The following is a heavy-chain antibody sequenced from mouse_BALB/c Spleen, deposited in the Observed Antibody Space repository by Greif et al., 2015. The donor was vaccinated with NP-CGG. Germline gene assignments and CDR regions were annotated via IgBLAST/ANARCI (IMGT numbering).Heavy chain of an antibody. D-gene: IGHD1-1*01. V-gene: IGHV5-6-5*01. CDR1: GFTFSSYA. J-gene: IGHJ1*01. CDR3: ARWYYGSGGYFDV. CDR2: ISSGGST. Sequence: EVQGVESGGGLVKPGGSLKLSCAASGFTFSSYAMSWVRQTPEKRLEWVASISSGGSTYYPDSVKGRFTISRDNARNILYLQMSSLRSEDTAMYYCARWYYGSGGYFDVWGAGTTVTVSS.